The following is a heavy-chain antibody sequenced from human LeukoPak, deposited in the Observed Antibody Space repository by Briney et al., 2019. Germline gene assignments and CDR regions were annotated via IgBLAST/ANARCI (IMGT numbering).Heavy chain of an antibody. D-gene: IGHD5-12*01. V-gene: IGHV3-21*01. J-gene: IGHJ4*02. CDR2: ISSSSSYI. CDR1: GFTFSSYN. Sequence: PGGSLRLSCAASGFTFSSYNMNWVRQAPGKGLEWVSSISSSSSYIYYADSVRGQFTISRDNAKNSLYLQMNSLRAEDTAVYYCARDSVATPYLLDYWGQGTLVTVSS. CDR3: ARDSVATPYLLDY.